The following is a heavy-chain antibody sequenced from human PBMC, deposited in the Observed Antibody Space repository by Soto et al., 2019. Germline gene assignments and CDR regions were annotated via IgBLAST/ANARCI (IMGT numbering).Heavy chain of an antibody. CDR3: ARAPYYFDSSGYPGYGMDV. D-gene: IGHD3-22*01. J-gene: IGHJ6*02. Sequence: SETLSLTCGISGGSISSSNCWTWVRQPTGKGLEWIGEIYHSGSTNYNPPLQSRVTILIDKSKNQFSLTLTFVTAVDTAVYYCARAPYYFDSSGYPGYGMDVWGQGTTVTVSS. CDR2: IYHSGST. V-gene: IGHV4-4*02. CDR1: GGSISSSNC.